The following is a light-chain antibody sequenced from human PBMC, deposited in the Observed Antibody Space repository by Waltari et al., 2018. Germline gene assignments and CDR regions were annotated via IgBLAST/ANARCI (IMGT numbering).Light chain of an antibody. J-gene: IGKJ4*01. CDR3: QQYNSYFIS. CDR2: RAS. Sequence: DILMTQGPSTMSASVGDSVTITCRASQNILNCVAWYQQKPGKAPKPLIYRASSLESGVPSRFSGSGSGTEFSLTISSLQPDDFATYYCQQYNSYFISFGGGTRVEF. CDR1: QNILNC. V-gene: IGKV1-5*03.